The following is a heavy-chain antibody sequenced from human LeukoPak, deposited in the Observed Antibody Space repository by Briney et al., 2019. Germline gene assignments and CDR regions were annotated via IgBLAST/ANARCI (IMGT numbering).Heavy chain of an antibody. Sequence: PSETLSLTCSVSGDSITYFYWSWIRQAAGKGLEWIGRISSSGSTDYNASLKSRVTMSVDTSKNQLSLKVISVTAADTAVYYCARGVSVFWFDPWGQGTLVTVSS. CDR2: ISSSGST. J-gene: IGHJ5*02. V-gene: IGHV4-4*07. CDR3: ARGVSVFWFDP. CDR1: GDSITYFY.